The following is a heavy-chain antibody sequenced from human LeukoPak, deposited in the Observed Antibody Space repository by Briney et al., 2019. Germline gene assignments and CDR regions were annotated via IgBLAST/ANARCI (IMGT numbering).Heavy chain of an antibody. J-gene: IGHJ3*02. V-gene: IGHV3-48*03. CDR3: ARDPEYEYAFDI. Sequence: GGSLRLSCAASGFIFSSSEMNWVRQAPGRALVWGSYISSSGDTTYYADSVKGRFTISRDNAKNSLFLQMNSLRAEDTALYYCARDPEYEYAFDIWGQGTMVTVSS. CDR2: ISSSGDTT. CDR1: GFIFSSSE. D-gene: IGHD2/OR15-2a*01.